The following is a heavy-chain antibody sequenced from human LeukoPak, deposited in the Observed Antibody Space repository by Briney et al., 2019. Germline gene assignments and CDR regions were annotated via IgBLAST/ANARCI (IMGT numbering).Heavy chain of an antibody. D-gene: IGHD3-9*01. Sequence: GGSLRLSCAASGFTFSSYGIHWVRQAPGKGLEWVAVISYDGSNKYYADSVKGRFSLSRDNSKNTLYLQMNTLRAEDTAVYYCASSAGYDILTGYYLVWGQGTLVTVSS. CDR1: GFTFSSYG. V-gene: IGHV3-30*03. CDR3: ASSAGYDILTGYYLV. J-gene: IGHJ4*02. CDR2: ISYDGSNK.